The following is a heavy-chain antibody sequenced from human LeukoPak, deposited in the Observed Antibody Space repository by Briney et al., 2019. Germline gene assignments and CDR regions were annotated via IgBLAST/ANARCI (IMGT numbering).Heavy chain of an antibody. CDR1: GFTFSNYN. CDR3: ATFYGSGKGGAFDI. V-gene: IGHV3-48*01. J-gene: IGHJ3*02. CDR2: ISSSSSTI. D-gene: IGHD3-10*01. Sequence: GGSLRLSCAASGFTFSNYNMNWVRQAPGKGLEWVSYISSSSSTIYYADSVKGRFTISRDNSKNTLSLQMNSLRAEDTAVYYCATFYGSGKGGAFDIWGQGTMVTVSS.